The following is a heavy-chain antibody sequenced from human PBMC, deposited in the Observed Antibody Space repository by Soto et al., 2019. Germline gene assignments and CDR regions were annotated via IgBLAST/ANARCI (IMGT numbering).Heavy chain of an antibody. D-gene: IGHD3-3*01. CDR1: GFTFGSSA. CDR3: AKVHRTPFGVVIYFFDY. J-gene: IGHJ4*02. Sequence: GGSLRLSCAASGFTFGSSAMSWVRQAPGKGLEWVSSLSGSGGATYYVDSVKGRFTVARDNSKNTVYLQMNSLRAEDTAVYYCAKVHRTPFGVVIYFFDYWGQGTLVTVSS. V-gene: IGHV3-23*01. CDR2: LSGSGGAT.